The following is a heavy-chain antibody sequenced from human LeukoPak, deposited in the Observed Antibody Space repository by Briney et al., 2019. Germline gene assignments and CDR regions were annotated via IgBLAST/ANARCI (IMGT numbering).Heavy chain of an antibody. D-gene: IGHD1-26*01. J-gene: IGHJ3*02. V-gene: IGHV1-2*02. CDR1: GGTFSSYA. CDR3: ARERSSGSYQDAFDI. Sequence: VASVKVSCKASGGTFSSYAISWVRQAPGQGLEWMGWINPNSGGTNYAQKFQGRVTMTRDTSISTAYMELSRLRSDDTAVYYCARERSSGSYQDAFDIWGQGTMVTVSS. CDR2: INPNSGGT.